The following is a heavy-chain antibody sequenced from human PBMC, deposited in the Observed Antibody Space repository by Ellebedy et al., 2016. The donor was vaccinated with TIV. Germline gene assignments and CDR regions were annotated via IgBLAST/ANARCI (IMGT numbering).Heavy chain of an antibody. D-gene: IGHD1-1*01. CDR3: AKREGYNWNDVSEFDY. V-gene: IGHV3-23*01. CDR1: GFTFSSSA. J-gene: IGHJ4*02. CDR2: ISGSGGST. Sequence: GESLKISXAASGFTFSSSAMSWVRQAPGKGLEWVSAISGSGGSTYYADSVKGRFTISRDNSKNTLYLQMNSLRAEDTAVYYCAKREGYNWNDVSEFDYWGQGTLVTVSS.